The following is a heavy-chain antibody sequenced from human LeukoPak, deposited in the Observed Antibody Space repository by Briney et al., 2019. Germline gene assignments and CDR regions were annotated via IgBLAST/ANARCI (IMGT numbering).Heavy chain of an antibody. V-gene: IGHV3-7*01. Sequence: GGSLRLSCAASGFTFRHYWMSWVRQAPGKGLEWVGNMNQDGREKYYVDSVKGRFTISRDNSKNSLYLQMNSLRAEDTAVYYCARDDYGPAGYGGQGTLVTVSS. D-gene: IGHD4-17*01. J-gene: IGHJ4*02. CDR2: MNQDGREK. CDR1: GFTFRHYW. CDR3: ARDDYGPAGY.